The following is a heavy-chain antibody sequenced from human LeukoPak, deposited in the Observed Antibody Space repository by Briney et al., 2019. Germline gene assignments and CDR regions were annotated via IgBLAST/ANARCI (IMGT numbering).Heavy chain of an antibody. CDR2: MYYSGST. D-gene: IGHD3-22*01. CDR1: GGSITSGDYY. Sequence: SETLSLTCTVSGGSITSGDYYWSWIRQPPGKGLEWIAYMYYSGSTYYNPSLKSRVTMSADTSKNQFSLKLSSVTAADTAVYYCARPYYYDSRIDPWGQGALVTVSS. CDR3: ARPYYYDSRIDP. J-gene: IGHJ5*02. V-gene: IGHV4-30-4*01.